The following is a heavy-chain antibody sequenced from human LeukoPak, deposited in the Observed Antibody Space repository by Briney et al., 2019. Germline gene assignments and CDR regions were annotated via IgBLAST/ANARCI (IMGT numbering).Heavy chain of an antibody. CDR1: GFTFSSYA. D-gene: IGHD2-8*01. CDR2: ISGSGGST. J-gene: IGHJ3*01. V-gene: IGHV3-23*01. CDR3: ARSQSGVFDV. Sequence: PGGSLRLSCAASGFTFSSYAMSWVRQAPGKGLEWVSGISGSGGSTYYADSVKGRFTISRDNAENTLYLQMNSLRAEDTALYYCARSQSGVFDVWGQGTMVTVSS.